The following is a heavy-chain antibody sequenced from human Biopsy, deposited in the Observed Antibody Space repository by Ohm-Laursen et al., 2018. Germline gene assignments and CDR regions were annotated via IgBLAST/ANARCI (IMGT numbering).Heavy chain of an antibody. CDR1: GFTFDDYA. Sequence: SLRLSCAASGFTFDDYAMHWVRQAPGKGLEWVSGISWHSGGRGYADSVKGRFTISRDNAKKLLYLQMNSLRAEDTALYYCAKDVRVKVQLDGMDVWGQGTTVTVSS. D-gene: IGHD1-1*01. J-gene: IGHJ6*02. CDR2: ISWHSGGR. V-gene: IGHV3-9*01. CDR3: AKDVRVKVQLDGMDV.